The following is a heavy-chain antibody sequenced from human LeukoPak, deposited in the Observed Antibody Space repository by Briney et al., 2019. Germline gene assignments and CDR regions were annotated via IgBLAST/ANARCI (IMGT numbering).Heavy chain of an antibody. CDR1: GGSISSGSYY. Sequence: PSQTLSLTCTVSGGSISSGSYYWSWIRQPAGKGLEWIGRIYTSGSTNYNPSLKSRVTISVDTSKNQFSLKLSSVTAADTAVYYCARMRGYIVVVPHAIPWFDPWGQGTLVTVSS. J-gene: IGHJ5*02. D-gene: IGHD2-2*01. CDR2: IYTSGST. CDR3: ARMRGYIVVVPHAIPWFDP. V-gene: IGHV4-61*02.